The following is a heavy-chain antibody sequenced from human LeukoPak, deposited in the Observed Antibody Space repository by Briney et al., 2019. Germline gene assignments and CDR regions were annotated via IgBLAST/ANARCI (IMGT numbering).Heavy chain of an antibody. CDR1: GFTFSSYV. J-gene: IGHJ4*02. V-gene: IGHV3-23*01. Sequence: GGSLRLSCAASGFTFSSYVMSWVRQAPGKGLEWVSAISGSGGSTYYADSVKGRFTISRDNSKNTLYLQMNSLRAEDTAVYYCAKDYYYDSSGYYHDYWGQGTLVTVSS. D-gene: IGHD3-22*01. CDR3: AKDYYYDSSGYYHDY. CDR2: ISGSGGST.